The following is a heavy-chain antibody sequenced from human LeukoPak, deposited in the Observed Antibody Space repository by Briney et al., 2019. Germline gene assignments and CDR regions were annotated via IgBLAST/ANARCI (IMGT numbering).Heavy chain of an antibody. CDR2: IIPIFGTA. J-gene: IGHJ4*02. CDR1: GGTFSSYA. Sequence: SSVKVSCKASGGTFSSYAISWVRQAPGQGLEWMGRIIPIFGTANYAQKFQGRVTITTDESTSTAYMELSGLRSEDTAVYYCVSGYPPAISPRYFDYWGQGTLVTVSS. V-gene: IGHV1-69*05. CDR3: VSGYPPAISPRYFDY. D-gene: IGHD2-2*01.